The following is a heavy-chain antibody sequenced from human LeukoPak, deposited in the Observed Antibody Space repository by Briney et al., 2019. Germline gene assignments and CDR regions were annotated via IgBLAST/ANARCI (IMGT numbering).Heavy chain of an antibody. D-gene: IGHD6-13*01. CDR3: ARNYVYSSSWYNWFDP. V-gene: IGHV1-69*05. J-gene: IGHJ5*02. Sequence: ASVKVSCKASGGTFSSYAISWVRQAPGQGLEWMGRIIPIFGTANYAQKFQGRVTITTDESTSTAYMELSSLRSGDTAVCYCARNYVYSSSWYNWFDPWGQGTLVTVSS. CDR2: IIPIFGTA. CDR1: GGTFSSYA.